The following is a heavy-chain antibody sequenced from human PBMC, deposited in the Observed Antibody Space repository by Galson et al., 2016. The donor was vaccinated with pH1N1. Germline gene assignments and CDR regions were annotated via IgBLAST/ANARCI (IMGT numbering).Heavy chain of an antibody. Sequence: SVKVSCKAFGYTFTKYYPHWVRQAPGQGFEWMGVIDPGNGGTHYAQNFQGRVTMTRDTSTSTVYMDLSSLTSEDTAIYYCVSPMGHDYRALLTDYWGQGSLVTVSS. J-gene: IGHJ4*02. V-gene: IGHV1-46*01. D-gene: IGHD4-11*01. CDR3: VSPMGHDYRALLTDY. CDR2: IDPGNGGT. CDR1: GYTFTKYY.